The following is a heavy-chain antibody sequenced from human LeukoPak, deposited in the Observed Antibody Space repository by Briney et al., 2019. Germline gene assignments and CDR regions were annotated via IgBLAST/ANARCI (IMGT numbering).Heavy chain of an antibody. Sequence: SETLSLTCIVSGFSIRSDYAWGWVRQPPGKGLEWIGIIYHSGNTYYNPSLKSRVTMSVDTSRNQFSLKMRSVTAADTAVYYCVRGIWGLPPDYWGQGTLVTVSS. CDR3: VRGIWGLPPDY. D-gene: IGHD3-16*01. J-gene: IGHJ4*02. V-gene: IGHV4-38-2*02. CDR2: IYHSGNT. CDR1: GFSIRSDYA.